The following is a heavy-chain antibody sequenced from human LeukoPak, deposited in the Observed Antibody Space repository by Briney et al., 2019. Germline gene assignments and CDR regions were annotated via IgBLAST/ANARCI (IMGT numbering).Heavy chain of an antibody. CDR1: GYTFTSYA. J-gene: IGHJ6*02. CDR3: AREPLRRGMDV. Sequence: ASVKVSCKASGYTFTSYAMHWVRQAPGQRLEWMGWINAGNGNTKYSQKFQGRVTMTRNTSISTAYMELSSLRSEDTAVYYCAREPLRRGMDVWGQGTTVTVSS. V-gene: IGHV1-3*01. CDR2: INAGNGNT.